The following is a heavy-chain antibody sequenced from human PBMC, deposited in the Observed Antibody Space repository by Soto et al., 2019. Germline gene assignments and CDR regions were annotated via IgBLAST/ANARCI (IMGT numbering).Heavy chain of an antibody. V-gene: IGHV1-3*01. CDR3: TRDPGRSWFDP. CDR1: GYTFTTYT. CDR2: INPGNGDT. Sequence: ASVKVSCKAPGYTFTTYTLKWLRQAPGQRLEWMGWINPGNGDTKYSQTFQGRVTITSDTSASTAYMELNSLRSEDTAFYYCTRDPGRSWFDPWGQGTLVTVSS. J-gene: IGHJ5*02. D-gene: IGHD3-10*01.